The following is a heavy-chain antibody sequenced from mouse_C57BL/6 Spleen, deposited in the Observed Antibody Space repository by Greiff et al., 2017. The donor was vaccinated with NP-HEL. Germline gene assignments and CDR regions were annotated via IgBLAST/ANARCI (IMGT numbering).Heavy chain of an antibody. CDR3: ARGDYYGSSEY. D-gene: IGHD1-1*01. V-gene: IGHV1-69*01. Sequence: QVQLQQPGAELVMPGASVKLSCKASGYTFTSYWMHWVKQSPGQGLEWIGEIDPSDSYTYYNQKFKGKSTLTLDKSSSTAYMQLSSLTSEDSAVYYCARGDYYGSSEYWGQGTTLTVSS. CDR1: GYTFTSYW. CDR2: IDPSDSYT. J-gene: IGHJ2*01.